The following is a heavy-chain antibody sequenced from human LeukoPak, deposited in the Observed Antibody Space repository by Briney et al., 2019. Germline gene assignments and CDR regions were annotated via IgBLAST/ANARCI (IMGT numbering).Heavy chain of an antibody. CDR2: IWYDGSNK. CDR1: GFTFSSYG. J-gene: IGHJ4*02. CDR3: AKSSGYFEGSIDY. Sequence: GGSLRLSCAASGFTFSSYGMHWVRQAPGKGLEWVAVIWYDGSNKYYADSVKGRFTISRDNSKSTLYLQMNSLRAEDTAVYYCAKSSGYFEGSIDYWGQGTLVTVSS. V-gene: IGHV3-33*06. D-gene: IGHD3-22*01.